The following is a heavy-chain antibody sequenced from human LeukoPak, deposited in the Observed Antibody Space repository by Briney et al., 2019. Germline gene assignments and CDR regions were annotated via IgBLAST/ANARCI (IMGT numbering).Heavy chain of an antibody. V-gene: IGHV3-11*01. CDR3: AGAGIAAAGFDY. CDR2: ISSSGSTI. CDR1: GFTFSDYY. J-gene: IGHJ4*02. D-gene: IGHD6-13*01. Sequence: RSGGSLRLSCAASGFTFSDYYMSWIRQAPGKGLEWVSYISSSGSTIYYADSVKGRFTISRDNAKNSLCLQMNSLRAEDTAVYYCAGAGIAAAGFDYWGQGTLVTVSS.